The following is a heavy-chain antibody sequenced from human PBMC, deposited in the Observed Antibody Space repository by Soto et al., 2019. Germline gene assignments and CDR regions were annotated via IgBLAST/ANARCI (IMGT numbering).Heavy chain of an antibody. CDR3: ARGRGTETTFTPLAN. D-gene: IGHD1-7*01. V-gene: IGHV4-59*01. Sequence: PSDTLSLTCTVSGGAIRFYYWTWIRQPPGKGLEWIGHIYSSGNTKYNPSLKSRVTISVDTSKNQFSLNLSSVTAADTALYYCARGRGTETTFTPLANWGQGALVTVSS. CDR2: IYSSGNT. J-gene: IGHJ4*02. CDR1: GGAIRFYY.